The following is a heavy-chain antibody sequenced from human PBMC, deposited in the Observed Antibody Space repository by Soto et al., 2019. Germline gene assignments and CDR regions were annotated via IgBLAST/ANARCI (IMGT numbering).Heavy chain of an antibody. CDR1: GFTFDDHG. J-gene: IGHJ3*01. D-gene: IGHD6-19*01. CDR2: ITWNGATT. CDR3: ARDGGVVVAVDAFDV. Sequence: EVQLVESGGGVVRPGGSLRLSCAASGFTFDDHGMTWVRQAPGKGLEWVSGITWNGATTGYADSVKGRFTISRDNAKNSLNLQMNSLGVEDTALYYCARDGGVVVAVDAFDVWGQGTMVTVSS. V-gene: IGHV3-20*04.